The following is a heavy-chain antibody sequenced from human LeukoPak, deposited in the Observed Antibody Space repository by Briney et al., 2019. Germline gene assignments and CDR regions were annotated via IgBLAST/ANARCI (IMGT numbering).Heavy chain of an antibody. CDR3: ARGPNYDILTGWRKTHNAFDI. Sequence: SGGSLRLSCAASGFTFSSYGMHWVRQAPGKGLEWVTFIRNDGRNKYYADSVKGRFTISRDNSKNTLYLQMNSLRTEDTAVYYCARGPNYDILTGWRKTHNAFDIWGRGTMVTVSS. CDR1: GFTFSSYG. J-gene: IGHJ3*02. V-gene: IGHV3-30*02. CDR2: IRNDGRNK. D-gene: IGHD3-9*01.